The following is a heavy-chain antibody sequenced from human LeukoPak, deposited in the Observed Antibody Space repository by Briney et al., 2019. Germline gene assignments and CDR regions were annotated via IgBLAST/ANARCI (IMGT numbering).Heavy chain of an antibody. J-gene: IGHJ4*02. V-gene: IGHV3-21*01. CDR3: ARDTNYYGSGSLFRPFDY. Sequence: GGSLRLPCAASGFTFSSYSMNWVRQAPGKGLEWVSSISSSSSYIYYADSVKGRFTISRDNAKNSLYLQMNSLRAEDTAVYYCARDTNYYGSGSLFRPFDYWGQGTLVTVSS. D-gene: IGHD3-10*01. CDR2: ISSSSSYI. CDR1: GFTFSSYS.